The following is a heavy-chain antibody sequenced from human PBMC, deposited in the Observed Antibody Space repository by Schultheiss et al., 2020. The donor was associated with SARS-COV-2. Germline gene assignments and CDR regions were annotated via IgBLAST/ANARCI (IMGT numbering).Heavy chain of an antibody. D-gene: IGHD2-15*01. CDR1: GFTFDDYA. V-gene: IGHV3-9*01. CDR2: ISWNSGSI. Sequence: GGSLRLSCAASGFTFDDYAMHWVRQAPGKGLEWVSGISWNSGSIGYADSVKGRFTISRDNAKNSLYLQMNSLRAEDTAVYYCARGGRRYCSGGSCFVESFDYWGQGTLVTVSS. CDR3: ARGGRRYCSGGSCFVESFDY. J-gene: IGHJ4*02.